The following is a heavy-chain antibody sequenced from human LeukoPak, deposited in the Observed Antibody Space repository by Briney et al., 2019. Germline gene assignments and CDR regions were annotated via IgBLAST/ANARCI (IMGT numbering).Heavy chain of an antibody. V-gene: IGHV4-31*03. CDR3: ARKTQIGGGRDWFDS. CDR1: GGSISSGGYY. J-gene: IGHJ5*01. Sequence: SQTLSLTCTVSGGSISSGGYYWIWIRQHPGKGLEWIGYIYYSGSTYYNPSLKSRVTISVDTSKNQFSLKLSSVTAADTAVYYCARKTQIGGGRDWFDSWGQGTLVTVSS. D-gene: IGHD3-16*01. CDR2: IYYSGST.